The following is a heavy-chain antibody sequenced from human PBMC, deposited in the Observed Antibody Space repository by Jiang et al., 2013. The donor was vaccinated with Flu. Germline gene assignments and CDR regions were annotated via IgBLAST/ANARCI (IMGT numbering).Heavy chain of an antibody. CDR1: GYTFTGYF. D-gene: IGHD4-23*01. V-gene: IGHV1-2*02. Sequence: GAEVKKPGASVKVSCKASGYTFTGYFIHWVRQAPGQGLEWMGRINPNSGNTNYAQKFQGRVTMTRGTSISTAYMELSRLTSDDTAVYYCARTVVTRPLGYYYYYGMDVWGQGTTVTVSS. CDR3: ARTVVTRPLGYYYYYGMDV. CDR2: INPNSGNT. J-gene: IGHJ6*02.